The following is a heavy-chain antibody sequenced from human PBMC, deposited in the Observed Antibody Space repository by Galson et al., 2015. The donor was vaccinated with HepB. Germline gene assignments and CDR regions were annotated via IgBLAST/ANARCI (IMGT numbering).Heavy chain of an antibody. D-gene: IGHD4-17*01. V-gene: IGHV3-30*18. Sequence: SLRLSCAGSGFTFSNYGMHWVRQAPGKGLEWVALISFDGSQKHYADSVAGRFTISRDNSKNTVYLQMNSLRVEDTAMYYCAKDPHTVFYGMDVWGQGTTVTVSS. CDR3: AKDPHTVFYGMDV. CDR2: ISFDGSQK. J-gene: IGHJ6*02. CDR1: GFTFSNYG.